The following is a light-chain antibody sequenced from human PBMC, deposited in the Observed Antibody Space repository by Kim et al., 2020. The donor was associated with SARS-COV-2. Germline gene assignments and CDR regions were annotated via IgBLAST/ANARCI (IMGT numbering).Light chain of an antibody. Sequence: SYELTQPPSLSVAPGKTARISCGGDNTGSKSVHWYQQKPGQAPVVVIFYDTGRPSGVPERFSGSNSGDTATLTISWVEAGDEADYYCQVWDRSTNRVFGG. CDR1: NTGSKS. CDR3: QVWDRSTNRV. J-gene: IGLJ3*02. CDR2: YDT. V-gene: IGLV3-21*04.